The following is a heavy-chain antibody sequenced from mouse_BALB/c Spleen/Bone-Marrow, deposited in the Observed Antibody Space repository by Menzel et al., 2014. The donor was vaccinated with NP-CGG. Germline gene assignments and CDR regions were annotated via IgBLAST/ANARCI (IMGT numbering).Heavy chain of an antibody. CDR2: IHPNSGNT. CDR3: ALGLPYFDY. D-gene: IGHD4-1*01. CDR1: GYTFTSSW. J-gene: IGHJ2*01. V-gene: IGHV1S130*01. Sequence: QVQLQQPGSVLVRPGVSVKLSCKASGYTFTSSWMHWAKQRPGQGLEWIGEIHPNSGNTNYNEKFKGKATLTVDTSSSTAYVDLNSLTSEDSAVYYCALGLPYFDYLGQGTTLTVSS.